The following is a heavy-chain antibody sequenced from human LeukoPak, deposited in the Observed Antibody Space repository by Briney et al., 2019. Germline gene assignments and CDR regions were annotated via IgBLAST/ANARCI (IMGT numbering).Heavy chain of an antibody. J-gene: IGHJ4*02. CDR2: KNPNSGNT. CDR1: GYTFTSYD. V-gene: IGHV1-8*01. Sequence: ASVKVSCKASGYTFTSYDINWVRQATGQGLEWMGWKNPNSGNTGYAQKFQGRVTMTRNTSISTAYMELSGLRSEDTAVYYCARDLGYSEAGLNCWGQGTLVTVSS. D-gene: IGHD6-19*01. CDR3: ARDLGYSEAGLNC.